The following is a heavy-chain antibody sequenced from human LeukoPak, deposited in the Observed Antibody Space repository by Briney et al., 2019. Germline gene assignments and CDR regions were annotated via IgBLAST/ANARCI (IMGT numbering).Heavy chain of an antibody. J-gene: IGHJ4*02. V-gene: IGHV3-53*01. CDR2: IYSGGST. D-gene: IGHD2-15*01. CDR3: ARVGGWSRKGLRYCSGGSCYVDY. Sequence: GGSLRXXXXXXXXXVSXNYMSWVRQAPGKGLEWVSVIYSGGSTYYADSVKGRFTISRDNSKNTLYLQMNSLRAEDTAVYYCARVGGWSRKGLRYCSGGSCYVDYWGQGTLVTVSS. CDR1: XXXVSXNY.